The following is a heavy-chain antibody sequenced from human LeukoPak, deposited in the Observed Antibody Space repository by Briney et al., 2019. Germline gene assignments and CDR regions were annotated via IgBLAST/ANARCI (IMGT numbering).Heavy chain of an antibody. CDR3: AKDLLTYYYGSGSKLYDAFDI. D-gene: IGHD3-10*01. CDR2: IYSGGST. Sequence: GGSLRLSCAASGFTVSSNYMSWVRQAPGKGLEWVSVIYSGGSTYYADSVKGRFTISRDNSKNTLYLQMNSLRAEDTAVYYCAKDLLTYYYGSGSKLYDAFDIWGQGTMVTVSS. J-gene: IGHJ3*02. CDR1: GFTVSSNY. V-gene: IGHV3-53*01.